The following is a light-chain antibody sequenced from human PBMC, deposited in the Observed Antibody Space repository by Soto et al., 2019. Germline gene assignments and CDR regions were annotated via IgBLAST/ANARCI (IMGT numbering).Light chain of an antibody. CDR2: GVT. Sequence: QSALTQPPSVSGAPGQRVTISCTGGWSNIGAGYEVHWYQHLPGTAPKLLIYGVTNRPSGVPDRFSGSRSGTSDSLAITGLQADDEGDYYCQSFDSSLSNSWLFGGGTKLTVL. V-gene: IGLV1-40*01. CDR3: QSFDSSLSNSWL. CDR1: WSNIGAGYE. J-gene: IGLJ3*02.